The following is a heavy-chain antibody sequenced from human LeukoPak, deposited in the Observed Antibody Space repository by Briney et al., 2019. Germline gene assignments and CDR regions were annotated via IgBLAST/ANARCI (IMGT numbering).Heavy chain of an antibody. V-gene: IGHV3-7*02. CDR1: GFTFSNYW. CDR3: AAVYGSGSLPFDY. Sequence: GGSLRLSCAASGFTFSNYWMSWVRQAPGKGLEWVANINQDGSEKNYVDSVKGRFTISRDNAKNTLYLQMNSLRAEDTAVYYCAAVYGSGSLPFDYWGQGTLVTVSS. J-gene: IGHJ4*02. CDR2: INQDGSEK. D-gene: IGHD3-10*01.